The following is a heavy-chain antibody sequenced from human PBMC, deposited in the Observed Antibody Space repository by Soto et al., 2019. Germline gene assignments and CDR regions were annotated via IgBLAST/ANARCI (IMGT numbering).Heavy chain of an antibody. CDR2: IYYSGST. CDR3: ASDLGGRTDFYS. J-gene: IGHJ4*02. V-gene: IGHV4-59*01. D-gene: IGHD3-16*01. Sequence: SETLSLTCTVSGGSISSYYWSWIRQPPGKGLEWIGYIYYSGSTNYNPSLKSRVTISVDTSKNQFSLKLSSVTAADTAVYYCASDLGGRTDFYSWGQEALLTISA. CDR1: GGSISSYY.